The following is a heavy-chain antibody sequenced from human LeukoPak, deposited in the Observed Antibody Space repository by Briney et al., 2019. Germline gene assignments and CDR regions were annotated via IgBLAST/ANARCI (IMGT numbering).Heavy chain of an antibody. CDR1: GYTFTGYY. V-gene: IGHV1-2*04. J-gene: IGHJ4*02. CDR3: ARDPNELYDSSGYYSDY. Sequence: ASVKVSCKASGYTFTGYYMHWVRQAPGQGLEWMGWINPNSGGTNYAQKFQGWVTMTRDTSISTAYMELSRLRSDDTAVYYCARDPNELYDSSGYYSDYWGQGTLVTVSS. D-gene: IGHD3-22*01. CDR2: INPNSGGT.